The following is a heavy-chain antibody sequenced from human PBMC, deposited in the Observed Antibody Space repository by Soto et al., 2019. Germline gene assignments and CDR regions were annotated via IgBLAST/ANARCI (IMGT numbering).Heavy chain of an antibody. V-gene: IGHV4-39*01. CDR1: GGSISSSSYY. Sequence: SETLSLTCTVSGGSISSSSYYWGWIRQPPGKGLEWIGSIYYSGSTYYNPSLKSRVTISADTSKNQFSLKLSSVTAADTAVYYCANYLLVPALRYGFDPWGQGTLVTVSS. D-gene: IGHD2-2*01. J-gene: IGHJ5*02. CDR3: ANYLLVPALRYGFDP. CDR2: IYYSGST.